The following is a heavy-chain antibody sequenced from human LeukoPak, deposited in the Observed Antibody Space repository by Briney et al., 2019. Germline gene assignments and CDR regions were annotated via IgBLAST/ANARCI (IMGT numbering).Heavy chain of an antibody. CDR3: TRHPPGGSGSYSDY. V-gene: IGHV3-73*01. J-gene: IGHJ4*02. CDR2: IRSKANSYAP. CDR1: XXXFSGSA. Sequence: GGSLRLSCXAXXXXFSGSAMHWVRQASGKGLEWVGRIRSKANSYAPAYAASVKGRFTISRDDSKNTAYLQMNSLKTEDTAVYYCTRHPPGGSGSYSDYWGQGTLVTVSS. D-gene: IGHD1-26*01.